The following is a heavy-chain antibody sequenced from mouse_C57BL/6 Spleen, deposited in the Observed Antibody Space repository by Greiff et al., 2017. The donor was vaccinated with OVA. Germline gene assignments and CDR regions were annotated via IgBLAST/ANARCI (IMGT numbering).Heavy chain of an antibody. CDR1: GYTFTSYG. CDR2: IYPRSGNT. V-gene: IGHV1-81*01. J-gene: IGHJ4*01. Sequence: VKLQESGAELARPGASVKLSCKASGYTFTSYGISWVKQRTGQGLEWIGEIYPRSGNTYYNEKFKGKATLTADKSSSTAYMELRSLTSEDSAVYFCAREWDYGSSPYAMDYWGQGTSVTVSS. D-gene: IGHD1-1*01. CDR3: AREWDYGSSPYAMDY.